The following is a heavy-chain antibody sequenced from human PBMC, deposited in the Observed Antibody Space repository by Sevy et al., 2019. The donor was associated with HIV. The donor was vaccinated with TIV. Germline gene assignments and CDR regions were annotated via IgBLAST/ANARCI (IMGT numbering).Heavy chain of an antibody. CDR2: ISSSGSAI. V-gene: IGHV3-48*03. J-gene: IGHJ4*02. CDR3: ARITGWRFDY. CDR1: GFTFNSYS. D-gene: IGHD6-19*01. Sequence: GGSLRLSCAASGFTFNSYSMHWIRQAPGKGLEWISYISSSGSAIYYADSVKDRFTISRDNAKNSLYLQMNSLRAEDTAVYYCARITGWRFDYWGQGTLVTVSS.